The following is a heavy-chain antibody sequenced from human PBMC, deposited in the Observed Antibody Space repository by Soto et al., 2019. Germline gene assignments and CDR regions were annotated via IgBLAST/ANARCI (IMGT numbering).Heavy chain of an antibody. D-gene: IGHD4-17*01. Sequence: GASVKVSCKASGGTFSSYAISWVRQAPGQGLEWMGGIIPIFGTANYAQKFQGRVTITADESTSTAYMELSSLRSEDTAVYYCASGLTVVQKDYYYGMDVWGQGTTVTSP. V-gene: IGHV1-69*13. J-gene: IGHJ6*02. CDR3: ASGLTVVQKDYYYGMDV. CDR2: IIPIFGTA. CDR1: GGTFSSYA.